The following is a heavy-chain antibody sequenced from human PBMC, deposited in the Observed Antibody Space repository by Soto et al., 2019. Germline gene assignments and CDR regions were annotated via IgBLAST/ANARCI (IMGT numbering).Heavy chain of an antibody. CDR3: ARNSSTWSDF. CDR2: ISVYYGYS. V-gene: IGHV1-18*01. J-gene: IGHJ4*02. CDR1: GYSFTNYG. Sequence: QVHLVQSAAEVKKPGASVKVSCKTSGYSFTNYGISWVRQAPGQGLQWMGWISVYYGYSNYAQKFQDRVTLTTDTSRSTAYLEPRNLGSDDTAVYYCARNSSTWSDFWGPGTLVTVSS. D-gene: IGHD6-13*01.